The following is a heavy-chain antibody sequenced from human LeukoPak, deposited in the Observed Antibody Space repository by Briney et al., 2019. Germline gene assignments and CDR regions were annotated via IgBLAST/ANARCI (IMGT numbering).Heavy chain of an antibody. CDR2: ITGSGSST. Sequence: GGSLRLSCAASGFTFSSYSMNWVRQAPGKGLEWVSTITGSGSSTYYADSVKGRFTISRDKSMNTLFLQMSSLRAEDTAVYYCVKVSGMYSSSWPTDIWGQGTLVTASS. CDR1: GFTFSSYS. V-gene: IGHV3-23*01. CDR3: VKVSGMYSSSWPTDI. D-gene: IGHD6-13*01. J-gene: IGHJ4*02.